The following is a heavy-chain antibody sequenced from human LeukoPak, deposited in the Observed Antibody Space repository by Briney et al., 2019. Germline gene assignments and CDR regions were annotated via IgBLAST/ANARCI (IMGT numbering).Heavy chain of an antibody. D-gene: IGHD3-16*01. CDR2: IYYSGST. CDR3: ARGLDDQGY. CDR1: SGSISSGDSY. Sequence: SSETLSLTCTVSSGSISSGDSYWGWIRQPPGKGLEWIGYIYYSGSTYYNPSLKSRVTISVDTSKNQFSLNLNSVTSADAAVYYCARGLDDQGYWGQGTLVTVSS. J-gene: IGHJ4*02. V-gene: IGHV4-30-4*01.